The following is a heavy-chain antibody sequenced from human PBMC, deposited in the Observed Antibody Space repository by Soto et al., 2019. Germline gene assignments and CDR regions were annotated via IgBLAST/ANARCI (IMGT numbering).Heavy chain of an antibody. CDR2: IYYSGST. V-gene: IGHV4-39*01. CDR1: GGYISSSSYY. Sequence: SETLSLTCTVSGGYISSSSYYWGWIRQPPGKGLEWIGSIYYSGSTYYNPSLKSRVTISVDTSKNQFSLKLSSVTAADTAVYYCARHVLLGARRSYYYYYGMDVWGQGTTVTVS. J-gene: IGHJ6*02. CDR3: ARHVLLGARRSYYYYYGMDV. D-gene: IGHD6-6*01.